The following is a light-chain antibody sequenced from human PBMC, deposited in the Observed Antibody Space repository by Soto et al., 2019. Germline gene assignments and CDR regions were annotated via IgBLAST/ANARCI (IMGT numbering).Light chain of an antibody. CDR3: HQYHTSPPA. Sequence: DIVMTQSPDSLTVSLGDRATINCKSSQSVFASSNNKNILAWYQQRPGQPPRLLIYLASTREFGVPDRFSGSGSWTDFTLTISSRQAEDVAVYYCHQYHTSPPAFGQGTKVEIK. CDR1: QSVFASSNNKNI. V-gene: IGKV4-1*01. J-gene: IGKJ1*01. CDR2: LAS.